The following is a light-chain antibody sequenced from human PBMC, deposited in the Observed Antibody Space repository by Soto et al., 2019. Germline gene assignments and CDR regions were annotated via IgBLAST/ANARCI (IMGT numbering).Light chain of an antibody. V-gene: IGKV1-39*01. CDR1: QTISNY. Sequence: DIPMTQSPSSLSASVGDRVTITCRASQTISNYLNWYQQKPGKAPKLLIYAASSLESGIPSRFSGSGSGTDFTLTITNLQHEDFATYYCQESYNTPLTFGGGTKVELK. J-gene: IGKJ4*01. CDR2: AAS. CDR3: QESYNTPLT.